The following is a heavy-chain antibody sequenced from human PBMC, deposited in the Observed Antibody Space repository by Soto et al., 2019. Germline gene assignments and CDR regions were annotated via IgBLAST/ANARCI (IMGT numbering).Heavy chain of an antibody. CDR1: CFTFSNAW. J-gene: IGHJ4*02. Sequence: EVQLVESGGDLVKPGGSLRLSCAASCFTFSNAWMNWVRQAPGKGLEWVGRIKSRIDGGTTDYAAPVKGRFSISRDDSKNTLYLQVNILKTEDTAVYYCATPAAYGDYELNYWGQGTLVTVSS. CDR2: IKSRIDGGTT. D-gene: IGHD4-17*01. V-gene: IGHV3-15*07. CDR3: ATPAAYGDYELNY.